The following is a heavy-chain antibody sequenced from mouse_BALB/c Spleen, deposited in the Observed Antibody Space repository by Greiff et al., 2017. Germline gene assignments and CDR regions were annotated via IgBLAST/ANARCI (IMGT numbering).Heavy chain of an antibody. CDR2: ISSGGST. Sequence: EVKLMESGGGLVQPGGSLKLSCAASGFTFSSYAMSWVRQTPEKRLEWVASISSGGSTYYPDSVKGRFTISRDNARNILYLQMSSLRSEDTAMYYCARGDPDYWGQGTTLTVSS. J-gene: IGHJ2*01. CDR1: GFTFSSYA. V-gene: IGHV5-6-5*01. CDR3: ARGDPDY.